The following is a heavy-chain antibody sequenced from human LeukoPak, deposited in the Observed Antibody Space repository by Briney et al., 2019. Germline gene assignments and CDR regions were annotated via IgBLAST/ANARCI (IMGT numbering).Heavy chain of an antibody. Sequence: ASETLSLTCAVYGGSFSGYYWSWIRQPPGKGLEWIGEINHSGSTNYNPSLKSRVTISVDTSKNQFSLKLSSVTAADTAVYYCARGNSLYYFDYWGQGTLVTVSS. CDR3: ARGNSLYYFDY. D-gene: IGHD4-23*01. V-gene: IGHV4-34*01. CDR2: INHSGST. J-gene: IGHJ4*02. CDR1: GGSFSGYY.